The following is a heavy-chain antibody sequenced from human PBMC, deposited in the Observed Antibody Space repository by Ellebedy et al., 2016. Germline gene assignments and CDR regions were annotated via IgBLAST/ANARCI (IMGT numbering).Heavy chain of an antibody. V-gene: IGHV3-23*01. Sequence: GESLKISXIASGFTFSSAAMSWVRQAPGKGLEWVSTISGSGGGSTYYADSVKGRFTISRDNSKNTLYLQMNSLRAEDTAVNYCAKVFAGLRDYGMDVWGQGTTVTVSS. J-gene: IGHJ6*02. CDR3: AKVFAGLRDYGMDV. CDR2: ISGSGGGST. CDR1: GFTFSSAA. D-gene: IGHD3-16*01.